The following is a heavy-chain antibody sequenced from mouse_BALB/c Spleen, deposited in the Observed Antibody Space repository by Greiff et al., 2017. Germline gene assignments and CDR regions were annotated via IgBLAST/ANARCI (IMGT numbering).Heavy chain of an antibody. CDR1: GFNIKDYY. V-gene: IGHV14-4*02. Sequence: VQLQQSGAELVRSGASVKLSCTASGFNIKDYYMHWVQQRPEQGLEWIGWIDPENGDTEYAPKFQGKATMTADTSSNTAYLQLSSLTSEDTAVYYCNAGGNYGLYYFDYWGQGTTLTVSA. J-gene: IGHJ2*01. CDR3: NAGGNYGLYYFDY. CDR2: IDPENGDT. D-gene: IGHD1-1*02.